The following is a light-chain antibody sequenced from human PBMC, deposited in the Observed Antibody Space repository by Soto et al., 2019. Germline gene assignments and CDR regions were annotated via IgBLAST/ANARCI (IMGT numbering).Light chain of an antibody. Sequence: EIVLTQSPGTLSLPPGERATLSCRASQSVSSSYLAWYQQKPGQAPRLLIYGASSRATGIPDRFSGSGSGTDFTLTISRLEPEDFAVYYCQQYGSSHWTFGQGTKVEIK. CDR1: QSVSSSY. V-gene: IGKV3-20*01. J-gene: IGKJ1*01. CDR3: QQYGSSHWT. CDR2: GAS.